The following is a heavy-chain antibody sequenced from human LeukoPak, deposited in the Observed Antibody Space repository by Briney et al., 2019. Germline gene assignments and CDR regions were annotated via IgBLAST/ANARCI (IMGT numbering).Heavy chain of an antibody. V-gene: IGHV1-69*05. D-gene: IGHD2-15*01. J-gene: IGHJ3*02. CDR1: GGTFSSYA. Sequence: ASVKVSCKASGGTFSSYAISWVRQAPGQGLEWMGRIIPIFGTANYAQKFQGRVTITTDESTSTAYMELSSLRSEDTAVYYCARDCSGGSCYNDAFDIWGQGTMVTVSS. CDR2: IIPIFGTA. CDR3: ARDCSGGSCYNDAFDI.